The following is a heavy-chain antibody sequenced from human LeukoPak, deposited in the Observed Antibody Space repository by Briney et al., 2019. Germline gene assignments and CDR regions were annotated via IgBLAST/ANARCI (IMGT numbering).Heavy chain of an antibody. CDR1: GGSISSGSYY. V-gene: IGHV4-61*02. J-gene: IGHJ2*01. Sequence: PSETLSLTCTVSGGSISSGSYYWSWIRQPAGKGLEWIGRIYTSGSTNYNPSLKSRVTISVDTSKNQFSLKLSSVTAADTAVYYCARAPDSGTLPPAGAWWYFDLWGRGTLVTVSS. CDR3: ARAPDSGTLPPAGAWWYFDL. D-gene: IGHD2-2*01. CDR2: IYTSGST.